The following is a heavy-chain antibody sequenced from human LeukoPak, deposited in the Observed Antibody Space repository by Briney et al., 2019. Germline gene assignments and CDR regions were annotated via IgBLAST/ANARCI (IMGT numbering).Heavy chain of an antibody. CDR1: GYTFTSYD. V-gene: IGHV1-8*01. Sequence: ASVKVSCKASGYTFTSYDINWVRQATGQGLEWMGWMNPNSGNTGYAQKFQGRVTMTRNTSISTAYMELSSLRSEDTAVYYCAGGPYYYDSSGYFKRGDYYYYYMDVWGKGTTVTISS. CDR2: MNPNSGNT. CDR3: AGGPYYYDSSGYFKRGDYYYYYMDV. D-gene: IGHD3-22*01. J-gene: IGHJ6*03.